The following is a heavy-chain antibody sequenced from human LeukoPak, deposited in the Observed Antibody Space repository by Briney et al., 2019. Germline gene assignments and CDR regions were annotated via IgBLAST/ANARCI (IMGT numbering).Heavy chain of an antibody. CDR2: IYNGGNT. D-gene: IGHD6-19*01. CDR1: GFIVSSNY. CDR3: ARGLYSSGWADFDY. Sequence: GGSLRLSCAASGFIVSSNYMSWVRQAPGKGLEWVSVIYNGGNTYYADSVQGRFTISRDNSKNTLYLQMNSLRAEDTAVYYCARGLYSSGWADFDYWGQGTLVTVSS. J-gene: IGHJ4*02. V-gene: IGHV3-53*01.